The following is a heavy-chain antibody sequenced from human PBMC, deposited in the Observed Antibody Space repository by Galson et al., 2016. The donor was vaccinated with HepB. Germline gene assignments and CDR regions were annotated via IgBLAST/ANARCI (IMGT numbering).Heavy chain of an antibody. CDR1: GGSIITTTYY. CDR2: IYYSGST. CDR3: VREKQFGSGPFGMDV. V-gene: IGHV4-39*02. D-gene: IGHD3-10*01. J-gene: IGHJ6*02. Sequence: SETLSLTCTVSGGSIITTTYYWSWIRQPPGKGLEWIGSIYYSGSTYNNPSLESRVTISVDTAKNQFFLELRSVTAADTAVYYCVREKQFGSGPFGMDVWGQGTTVTVSS.